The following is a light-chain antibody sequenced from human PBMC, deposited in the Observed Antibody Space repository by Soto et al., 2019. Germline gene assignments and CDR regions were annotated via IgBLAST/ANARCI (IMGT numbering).Light chain of an antibody. CDR1: QNISTY. J-gene: IGKJ4*01. CDR3: QHTYITIS. CDR2: RTS. V-gene: IGKV1-39*01. Sequence: DIQVTQSPSSLSASVGDRVTITCRASQNISTYLHWYQQRPGKAPKLLISRTSNLESAVPSRFSGSGSGTDFTLTISDLQPDDSASYYCQHTYITISFGGGTKV.